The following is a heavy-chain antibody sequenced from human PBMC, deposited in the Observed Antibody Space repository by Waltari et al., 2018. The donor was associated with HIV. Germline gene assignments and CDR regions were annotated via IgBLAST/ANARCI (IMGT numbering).Heavy chain of an antibody. CDR1: GYPFITYY. Sequence: QVQLVQSGAEVKRPGASVKVSCKASGYPFITYYIHWVRQAPGQGLEWMGIINPGGGSTNYAQKFQCRVTMTRDSSTSTVYMEVNSLKSEDTAVYYCARDPRGSESGFDIWGQGTVVTVSS. CDR2: INPGGGST. V-gene: IGHV1-46*01. CDR3: ARDPRGSESGFDI. J-gene: IGHJ3*02. D-gene: IGHD3-10*01.